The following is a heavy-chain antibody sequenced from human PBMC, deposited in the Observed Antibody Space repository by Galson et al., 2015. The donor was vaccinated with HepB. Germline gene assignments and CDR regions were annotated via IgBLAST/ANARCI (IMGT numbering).Heavy chain of an antibody. Sequence: SVKVSCKASGYTFTSYYMHWVRQAPGQGLEWMGIINPSGGSTSYAQKFQGRVTMTRDTSTSTVYMELNSLRSEDTAVYYCARGQDIVVVPAAIREYNWFDPWGQGTLVTVSS. CDR1: GYTFTSYY. CDR3: ARGQDIVVVPAAIREYNWFDP. V-gene: IGHV1-46*03. CDR2: INPSGGST. D-gene: IGHD2-2*02. J-gene: IGHJ5*02.